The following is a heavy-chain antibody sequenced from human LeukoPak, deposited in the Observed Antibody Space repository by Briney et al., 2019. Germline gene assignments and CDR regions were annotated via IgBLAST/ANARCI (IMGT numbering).Heavy chain of an antibody. CDR2: INPNSGGT. CDR3: ARAVPLVNIVATAWDYFDY. CDR1: GYTFTGYY. J-gene: IGHJ4*02. D-gene: IGHD5-12*01. Sequence: ASVKVSCKASGYTFTGYYMHWVRHAPGQGLECMGWINPNSGGTNYAQKFQGRVTMTRDTSISTAYMELNRLRSDDTAVYYCARAVPLVNIVATAWDYFDYWGQGTLVTVSS. V-gene: IGHV1-2*02.